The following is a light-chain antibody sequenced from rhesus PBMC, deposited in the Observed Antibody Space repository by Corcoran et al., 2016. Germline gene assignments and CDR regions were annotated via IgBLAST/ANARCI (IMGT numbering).Light chain of an antibody. Sequence: EIVMTQSPATLSLSPGERATLSCRASQSGSSYVAWYQQKPEQAPRLFIYGASRRATGIPDGFSARGSGTDFPLIISSLGHEDVGLYCCQQYNNWNSFGQGTKVEIK. CDR2: GAS. V-gene: IGKV3S9*01. CDR3: QQYNNWNS. CDR1: QSGSSY. J-gene: IGKJ2*01.